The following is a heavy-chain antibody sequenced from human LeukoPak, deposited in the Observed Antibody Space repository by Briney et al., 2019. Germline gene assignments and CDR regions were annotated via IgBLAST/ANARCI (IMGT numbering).Heavy chain of an antibody. CDR2: ISAYNGNT. V-gene: IGHV1-18*01. J-gene: IGHJ3*02. Sequence: ASVKVSCKASGYTFTSYGISWVRQAPGQGLEWMGWISAYNGNTNYAQKLQGRVTMTTDTSTSIAYMELRSLRSDDTAVYYCARGGGTPYSGSYRAFDIWGQGTMVTVSS. CDR1: GYTFTSYG. D-gene: IGHD1-26*01. CDR3: ARGGGTPYSGSYRAFDI.